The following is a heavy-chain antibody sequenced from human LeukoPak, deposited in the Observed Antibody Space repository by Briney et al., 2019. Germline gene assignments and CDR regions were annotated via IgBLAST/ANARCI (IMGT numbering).Heavy chain of an antibody. CDR2: INPNSGGT. V-gene: IGHV1-2*04. CDR1: GYTYTGYY. Sequence: ASVTVSCKASGYTYTGYYMHWVRQAPGQGLEWMGWINPNSGGTNYAQKFQGWVTMTRDTSISTAYMELSRLRSDDTAVYYCARAAYDSNGFTANHDYWGQGTLVTVSS. J-gene: IGHJ4*02. D-gene: IGHD3-22*01. CDR3: ARAAYDSNGFTANHDY.